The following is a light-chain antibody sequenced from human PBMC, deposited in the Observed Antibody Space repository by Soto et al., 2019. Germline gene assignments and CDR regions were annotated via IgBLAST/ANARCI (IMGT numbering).Light chain of an antibody. J-gene: IGKJ2*01. CDR2: DAS. CDR3: QQRASWPHA. V-gene: IGKV3-11*01. CDR1: QSVSSY. Sequence: EIVLTQSPATLSLSPGERATLSCRASQSVSSYLVWYQQTPGQAPRLLIHDASNRATGIPARCSGSGSGTDFTLTISGLEPEDSAVYCGQQRASWPHAFGQGTKLEIK.